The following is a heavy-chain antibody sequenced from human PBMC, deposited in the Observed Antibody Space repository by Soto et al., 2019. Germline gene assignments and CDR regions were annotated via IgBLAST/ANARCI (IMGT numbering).Heavy chain of an antibody. CDR2: ISYDGSDK. Sequence: PGGSLRLSCVASGFLFSDFGTHWVRQAPGKGLEWVATISYDGSDKYYAESFVKGRFTISRDNSKNTLYLQMNSLRPEDTAVYYCAKTYGSNPRGYYGMDVWGQGTTVTVSS. CDR1: GFLFSDFG. CDR3: AKTYGSNPRGYYGMDV. D-gene: IGHD1-26*01. V-gene: IGHV3-30*18. J-gene: IGHJ6*02.